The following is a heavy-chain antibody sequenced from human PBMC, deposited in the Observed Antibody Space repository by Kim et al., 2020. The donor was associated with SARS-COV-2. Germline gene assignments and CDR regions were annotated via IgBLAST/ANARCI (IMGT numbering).Heavy chain of an antibody. D-gene: IGHD5-18*01. V-gene: IGHV2-5*01. CDR3: AHIYTYTAMGYFDY. J-gene: IGHJ4*02. Sequence: SPSLKSRLTITKDTSKNQVVLTMTNMDPVDTATYYCAHIYTYTAMGYFDYWGQGTLVTVSS.